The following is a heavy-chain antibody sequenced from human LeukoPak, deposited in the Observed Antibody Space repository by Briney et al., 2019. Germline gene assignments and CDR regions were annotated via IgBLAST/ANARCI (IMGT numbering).Heavy chain of an antibody. V-gene: IGHV1-2*02. CDR3: ARFNISNRRGDNWFDP. J-gene: IGHJ5*02. Sequence: GSAMDSCMESRDSFTGTYWCGGRPALGQGLEWVGWIYPSNGGTNYAQKFQGRVTMTTDTTISTAYMGLSSLRSDDTAVYYCARFNISNRRGDNWFDPWGQGTLVTVSS. D-gene: IGHD3-10*01. CDR2: IYPSNGGT. CDR1: RDSFTGTY.